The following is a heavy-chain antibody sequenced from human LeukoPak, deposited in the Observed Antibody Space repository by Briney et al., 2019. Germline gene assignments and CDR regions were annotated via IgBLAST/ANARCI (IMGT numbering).Heavy chain of an antibody. CDR1: GYTFTTYK. Sequence: ASVKVSCKASGYTFTTYKMHWVRQAPGQGLEWLGIGDSAIYAPKFQGRVTMTRDMSTETFYLEMSSLTSDDTAVYYCARDSAGPRGQGTLIAVSS. V-gene: IGHV1-46*01. J-gene: IGHJ4*02. CDR3: ARDSAGP. CDR2: GDSA.